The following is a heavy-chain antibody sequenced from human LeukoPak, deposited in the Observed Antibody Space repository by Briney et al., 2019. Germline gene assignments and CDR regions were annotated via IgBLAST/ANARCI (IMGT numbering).Heavy chain of an antibody. CDR1: GFTFSTYY. Sequence: GGSLRLSCAASGFTFSTYYMDWVRQAPGKGLEWVANIKEDGSEKYYVDSVKGRFTISRDNAKNSLYLQMNSLRAEDTAVYYCARIYGDYGGWFDPWGQGTLVTVSS. J-gene: IGHJ5*02. CDR2: IKEDGSEK. D-gene: IGHD4-17*01. CDR3: ARIYGDYGGWFDP. V-gene: IGHV3-7*01.